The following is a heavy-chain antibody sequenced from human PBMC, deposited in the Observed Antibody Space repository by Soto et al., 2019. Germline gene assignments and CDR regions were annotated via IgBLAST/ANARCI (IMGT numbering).Heavy chain of an antibody. V-gene: IGHV1-46*01. CDR2: INPSGGST. D-gene: IGHD6-13*01. J-gene: IGHJ1*01. Sequence: QVQLVQSGAEVKKPGASVKVSCKASGYTFTSYYMHWVRQAPGQGLEWMGIINPSGGSTSYAQKFQGRVTMTRDTSTSTVYIELSSLRSEDTAVYYCARDRRGIAAAGSGRYFQHWGQGTLVTVSS. CDR3: ARDRRGIAAAGSGRYFQH. CDR1: GYTFTSYY.